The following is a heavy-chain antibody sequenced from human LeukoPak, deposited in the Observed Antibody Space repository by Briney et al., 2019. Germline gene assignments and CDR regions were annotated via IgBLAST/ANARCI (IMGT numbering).Heavy chain of an antibody. Sequence: ASVKVSCKASGYTFTIYFMYWVRQAPGQGLEWMGIINPSGGSTSYAQKFQGRVTMTRDTSTSTVYMELSSLRSEDTAVYYCARTAGRTFDYWGQGTLVTVSS. CDR1: GYTFTIYF. V-gene: IGHV1-46*01. J-gene: IGHJ4*02. CDR2: INPSGGST. D-gene: IGHD6-6*01. CDR3: ARTAGRTFDY.